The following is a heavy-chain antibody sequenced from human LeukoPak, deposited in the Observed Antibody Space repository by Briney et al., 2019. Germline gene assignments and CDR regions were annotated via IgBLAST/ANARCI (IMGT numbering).Heavy chain of an antibody. J-gene: IGHJ4*02. CDR3: ARRVAPWSYFDY. D-gene: IGHD2-15*01. CDR1: GYTFTSYD. Sequence: ASVKVSCKASGYTFTSYDINWVRQATGQGLEWMGWMNPNSGNTGYAQKFQGRVTITRNTSISTAYMELSSLRSEDTAVYYCARRVAPWSYFDYWGQGTLVTVSS. CDR2: MNPNSGNT. V-gene: IGHV1-8*03.